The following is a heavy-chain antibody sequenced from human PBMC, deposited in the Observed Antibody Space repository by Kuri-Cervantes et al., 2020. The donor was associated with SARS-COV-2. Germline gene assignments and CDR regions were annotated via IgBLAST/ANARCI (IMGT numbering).Heavy chain of an antibody. D-gene: IGHD2-2*01. J-gene: IGHJ4*02. Sequence: ESLKISCAVYGGSFSGYYWSWIRQPPGKGLEWIGEINHSGSTNYNPSLKSRVTISVDTSKNQFSLKLSSVTAADTAVYYCARGEYQLPVDYWGQGTLVTVSS. CDR1: GGSFSGYY. CDR2: INHSGST. CDR3: ARGEYQLPVDY. V-gene: IGHV4-34*01.